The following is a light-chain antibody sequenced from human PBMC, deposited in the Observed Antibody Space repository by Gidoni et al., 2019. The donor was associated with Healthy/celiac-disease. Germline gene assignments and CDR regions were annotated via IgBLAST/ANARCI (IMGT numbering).Light chain of an antibody. CDR3: QQYGSSPCS. Sequence: IVLTQSLGTLSLSPGERATRSCRASQSVSSGYLAWYQQRPGQAPRLHIHVASSTATGIPDRVSGSGSGTDFTLSISRLEPDEVEVYYCQQYGSSPCSFXQXTKLEIK. CDR1: QSVSSGY. CDR2: VAS. V-gene: IGKV3-20*01. J-gene: IGKJ2*04.